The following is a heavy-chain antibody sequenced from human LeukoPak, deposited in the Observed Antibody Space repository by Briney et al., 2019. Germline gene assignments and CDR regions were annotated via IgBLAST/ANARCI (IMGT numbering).Heavy chain of an antibody. CDR3: ARGWAGNY. CDR2: IGSSGTLM. CDR1: GFTFSNYE. Sequence: QPGGSLRLSCAASGFTFSNYEMKWVRQAPGEGLEWVSYIGSSGTLMYYADSVKGRFTISRDNAKNSLYLQMNSLRAEDTAVYYCARGWAGNYWSQGTLVTVSS. J-gene: IGHJ4*02. D-gene: IGHD6-19*01. V-gene: IGHV3-48*03.